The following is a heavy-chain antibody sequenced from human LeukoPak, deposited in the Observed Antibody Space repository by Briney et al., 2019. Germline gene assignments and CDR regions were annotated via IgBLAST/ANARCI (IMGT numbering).Heavy chain of an antibody. CDR2: VVPLFGTA. Sequence: ASVKVSCKTSGGTFSSYAISWVRQAPGQGLEWMGGVVPLFGTANYAQKFQGRVTITADKSTSTAHMELSSLRSEDTAVYYCARQYWNYFIRDAFDIWGHGTIVTVSS. V-gene: IGHV1-69*06. J-gene: IGHJ3*02. CDR1: GGTFSSYA. D-gene: IGHD1-7*01. CDR3: ARQYWNYFIRDAFDI.